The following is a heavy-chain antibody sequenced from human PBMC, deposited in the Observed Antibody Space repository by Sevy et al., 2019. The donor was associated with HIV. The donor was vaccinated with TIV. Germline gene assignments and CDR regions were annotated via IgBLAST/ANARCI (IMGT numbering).Heavy chain of an antibody. CDR2: ISGSGTRT. D-gene: IGHD3-22*01. V-gene: IGHV3-23*01. CDR1: GFSFDSYG. J-gene: IGHJ6*03. CDR3: GKGGGGHYDPDEIGYYFYYYNMDV. Sequence: GGSLRLSCAVSGFSFDSYGMTWVRQAPGKGLEWVSGISGSGTRTYYADSVKGRFSISRDNSKNRLDLQMNSLRSEDTAIYYWGKGGGGHYDPDEIGYYFYYYNMDVWGKGTTVTVSS.